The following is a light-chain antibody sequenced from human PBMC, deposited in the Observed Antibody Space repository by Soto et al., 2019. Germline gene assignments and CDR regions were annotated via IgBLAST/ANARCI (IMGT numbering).Light chain of an antibody. V-gene: IGLV1-40*01. J-gene: IGLJ1*01. CDR3: QSYDSSLSGHNYV. CDR2: GNS. Sequence: QSVLTQPPSVSGAPGQRVTISCTGSGSNIGAGYDVHWYQQLPGTAPKLLIYGNSNRPSGVPDRFSGSKSGTSASLAITGLQAEDEADYYCQSYDSSLSGHNYVFGTGTKLTVL. CDR1: GSNIGAGYD.